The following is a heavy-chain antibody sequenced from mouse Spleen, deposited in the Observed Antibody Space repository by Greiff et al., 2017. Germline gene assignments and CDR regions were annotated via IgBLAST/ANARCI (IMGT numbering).Heavy chain of an antibody. J-gene: IGHJ3*01. CDR3: ALTGGFAY. Sequence: DVKLVESGGGLVKPGGSLKLSCAASGFTFSDYGMHWVRQAPEKGLEWVAYISSGSSTIYYADTVKGRFTISRDNAKNTLFLQMTSLRSEDTAMYYCALTGGFAYWGQGTLVTVSA. CDR2: ISSGSSTI. D-gene: IGHD4-1*01. CDR1: GFTFSDYG. V-gene: IGHV5-17*01.